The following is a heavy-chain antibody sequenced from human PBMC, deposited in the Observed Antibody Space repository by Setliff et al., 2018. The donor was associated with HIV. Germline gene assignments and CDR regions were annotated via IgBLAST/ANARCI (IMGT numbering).Heavy chain of an antibody. J-gene: IGHJ4*02. D-gene: IGHD3-10*01. CDR2: INHSGNI. CDR3: ARSRVRGVIIKGY. Sequence: SETLSLTCAACGESFSGHHYSWIRQSPGKGLEWIGKINHSGNINYNPSLKSRVPISIDTFWGSVTAADTAVYYCARSRVRGVIIKGYWGQGTPVTVSS. CDR1: GESFSGHH. V-gene: IGHV4-34*01.